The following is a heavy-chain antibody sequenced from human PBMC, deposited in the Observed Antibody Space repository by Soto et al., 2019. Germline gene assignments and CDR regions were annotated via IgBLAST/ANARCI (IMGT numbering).Heavy chain of an antibody. CDR1: GYTFSSYW. Sequence: GGSLRLSCAASGYTFSSYWMSWVRQAPGKGLEWVANIKQDGSEKYYVDSVKGRFTISRDNAKNSLYLQMNSLRAEDTAVYYCARDRYSYYDFWSGSLPYYYYGMDVWGQGTTVTVSS. CDR3: ARDRYSYYDFWSGSLPYYYYGMDV. J-gene: IGHJ6*02. CDR2: IKQDGSEK. D-gene: IGHD3-3*01. V-gene: IGHV3-7*01.